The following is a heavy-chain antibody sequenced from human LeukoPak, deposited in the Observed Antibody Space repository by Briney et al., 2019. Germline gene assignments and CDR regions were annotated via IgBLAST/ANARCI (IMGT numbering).Heavy chain of an antibody. CDR2: ISSSSSTI. D-gene: IGHD3-3*01. CDR3: AKGAYYAD. J-gene: IGHJ4*02. V-gene: IGHV3-48*01. CDR1: GFTFSSYS. Sequence: EGSLRLSCAASGFTFSSYSMNWVRQAPGKGLEWVSHISSSSSTIYYADSVKGCFTSSRDNSKNTLYLQMNSLRAEDTAVYYCAKGAYYADWGQGTLVTVSS.